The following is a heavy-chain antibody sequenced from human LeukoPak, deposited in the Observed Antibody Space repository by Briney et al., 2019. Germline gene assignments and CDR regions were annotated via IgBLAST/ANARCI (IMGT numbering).Heavy chain of an antibody. V-gene: IGHV1-18*01. CDR1: GYTFSNNG. Sequence: ASVKVSCKASGYTFSNNGISWVRQAPGQGLEWMGWISGFNGYTRYAQNLQGRVTMTTDTSTSTAYMELRSLISDDTAVYYCARDQGYTSEWLDYWGQGTLVTVSS. D-gene: IGHD6-19*01. J-gene: IGHJ4*02. CDR3: ARDQGYTSEWLDY. CDR2: ISGFNGYT.